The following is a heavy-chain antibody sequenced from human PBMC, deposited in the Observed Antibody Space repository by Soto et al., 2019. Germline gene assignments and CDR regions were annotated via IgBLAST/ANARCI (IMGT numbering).Heavy chain of an antibody. CDR1: GYTFTTYP. CDR3: ARDLRSIAVAGTFDY. D-gene: IGHD6-19*01. J-gene: IGHJ4*02. V-gene: IGHV1-3*01. CDR2: INPANGDR. Sequence: ASVKVSCKASGYTFTTYPIHWVRQAPGQGLEWMGRINPANGDRDFLQKFQGRVTITRDTSASTAYMELSSLTSEDTAVYYCARDLRSIAVAGTFDYWGQGTLVTVSS.